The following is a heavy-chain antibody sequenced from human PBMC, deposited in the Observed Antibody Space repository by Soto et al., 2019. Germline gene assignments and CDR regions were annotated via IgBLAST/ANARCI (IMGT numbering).Heavy chain of an antibody. Sequence: QVQLVQSGAEVKKPGSSEKFSCKASGGTFSSYAISWVQQAPGQGLEWMGGIIPIFGTANYAQKFQGRVTITADESTSTAYMELSSLRSEDTAVYYCARDATDSSGYWTFDIWGQGTMVTVSS. J-gene: IGHJ3*02. CDR1: GGTFSSYA. D-gene: IGHD3-22*01. V-gene: IGHV1-69*12. CDR2: IIPIFGTA. CDR3: ARDATDSSGYWTFDI.